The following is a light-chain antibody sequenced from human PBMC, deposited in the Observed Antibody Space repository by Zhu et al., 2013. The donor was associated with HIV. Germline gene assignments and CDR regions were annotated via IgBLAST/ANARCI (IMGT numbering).Light chain of an antibody. V-gene: IGKV1-6*01. CDR3: LQDYNFPWT. J-gene: IGKJ1*01. CDR2: AAS. CDR1: QVIRND. Sequence: AIQMTQSPSSLSASVGDTVTLTCRASQVIRNDLGWYQQKPGKAPKLLISAASILQSGVPSRFSGSGSGTDFTLTISSLQPEDFATYYCLQDYNFPWTFGQGTKVEIK.